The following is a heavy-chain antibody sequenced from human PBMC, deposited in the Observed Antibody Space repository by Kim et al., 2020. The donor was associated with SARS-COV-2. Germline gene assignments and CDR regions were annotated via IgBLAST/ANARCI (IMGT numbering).Heavy chain of an antibody. CDR1: GFTFSTYS. V-gene: IGHV3-21*01. J-gene: IGHJ6*02. CDR2: ISTSSSYI. Sequence: GGSLRLSCAASGFTFSTYSMNWVRQAPGKGLEWVSSISTSSSYIYYADSAKGRFTISRDNAKSSLFLHMNSLRAEDTGVYYCARFEGYGMDVWGQGNTVT. D-gene: IGHD3-9*01. CDR3: ARFEGYGMDV.